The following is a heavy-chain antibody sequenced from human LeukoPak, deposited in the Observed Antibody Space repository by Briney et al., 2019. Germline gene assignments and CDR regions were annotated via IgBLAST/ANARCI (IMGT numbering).Heavy chain of an antibody. CDR3: ARDLRTVTRILDYYYGMDV. J-gene: IGHJ6*02. D-gene: IGHD4-11*01. CDR1: GGPVNSYY. V-gene: IGHV4-59*02. CDR2: IYYSGNT. Sequence: SETLSLTCTVSGGPVNSYYWSWIRQPPGKGLEWIGYIYYSGNTNYNPSLESRVTISVDTSKNQFSLKLKSLTAADTAVYYCARDLRTVTRILDYYYGMDVWGQGTTVTVSS.